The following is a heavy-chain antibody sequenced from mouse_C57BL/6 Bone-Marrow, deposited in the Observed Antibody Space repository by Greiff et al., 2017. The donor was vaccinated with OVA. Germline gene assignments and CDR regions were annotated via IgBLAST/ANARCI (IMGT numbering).Heavy chain of an antibody. CDR3: ARGGRGYGSSSDWYFDV. V-gene: IGHV7-1*01. J-gene: IGHJ1*03. CDR2: SRNKANDYTT. CDR1: GFTFSDFY. D-gene: IGHD1-1*01. Sequence: EVKLVESGGGLVQSGRSLRLSCATSGFTFSDFYMEWVRQAPGKGLEWIAASRNKANDYTTEYSASVKGRFIVSRDTSQSILYLQMNALRAEDTAIYYGARGGRGYGSSSDWYFDVWGTGTTVTVSS.